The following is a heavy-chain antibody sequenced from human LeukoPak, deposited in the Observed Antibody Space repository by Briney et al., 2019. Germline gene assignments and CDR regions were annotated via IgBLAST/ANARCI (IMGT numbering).Heavy chain of an antibody. CDR3: ARNHYYDILTGSVTYGMDV. Sequence: ASVKVSCKASGYTFTGYYMHWVRQAPGQGLEWMGWINPNSGGTNYAQKLQGRVTTTTDTSTSTAYMELRSLRSDDTAVYYCARNHYYDILTGSVTYGMDVWGQGTTVTVSS. J-gene: IGHJ6*02. V-gene: IGHV1-2*02. CDR1: GYTFTGYY. CDR2: INPNSGGT. D-gene: IGHD3-9*01.